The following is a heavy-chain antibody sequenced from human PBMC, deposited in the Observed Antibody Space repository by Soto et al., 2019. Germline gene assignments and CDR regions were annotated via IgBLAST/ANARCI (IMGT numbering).Heavy chain of an antibody. D-gene: IGHD6-13*01. V-gene: IGHV4-59*01. CDR2: IYYSGST. Sequence: SETLSLTCTVAGGSISSYYWSWIRQPPGKGLEWIGYIYYSGSTNYNPSLKSRVTISVDTSKNQFSLKLSSVTAADTAVYYCARDQGAAAGIQGYHWFEPWGQGTLVTVPS. CDR3: ARDQGAAAGIQGYHWFEP. CDR1: GGSISSYY. J-gene: IGHJ5*02.